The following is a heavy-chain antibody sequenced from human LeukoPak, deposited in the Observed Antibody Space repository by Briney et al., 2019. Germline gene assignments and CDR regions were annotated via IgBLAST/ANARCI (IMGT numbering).Heavy chain of an antibody. J-gene: IGHJ6*03. CDR1: GYTFTSYG. CDR2: ISTYNGNT. CDR3: AREGSPFYYYYMDV. V-gene: IGHV1-18*01. Sequence: ASVKVSGKASGYTFTSYGISWVRQAPGQGLEWMGWISTYNGNTNYAQKLQGRVTMTTDTSTSIAYMELRSLRSDDTAVYYCAREGSPFYYYYMDVWGKGTTVTVSS. D-gene: IGHD2-15*01.